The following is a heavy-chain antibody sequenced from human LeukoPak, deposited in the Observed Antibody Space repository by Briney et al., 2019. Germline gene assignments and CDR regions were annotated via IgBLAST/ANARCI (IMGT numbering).Heavy chain of an antibody. CDR3: ARGDLGAFDI. V-gene: IGHV4-59*08. D-gene: IGHD3-10*01. CDR1: GGSISSDY. Sequence: KPSETLSLTCTVSGGSISSDYWSWIRQPPGKGLEYIGYIYYSGSTSYNPSLKSRVTISLDTSKNQFSLKLSSVTAADTAAYYCARGDLGAFDIWGQGTMVTVSS. J-gene: IGHJ3*02. CDR2: IYYSGST.